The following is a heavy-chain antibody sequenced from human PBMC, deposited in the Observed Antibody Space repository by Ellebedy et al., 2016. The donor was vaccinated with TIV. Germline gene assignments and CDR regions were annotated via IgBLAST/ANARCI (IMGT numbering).Heavy chain of an antibody. D-gene: IGHD2-21*02. Sequence: GESLKISCKGSGYSFTSYWIGWVRQMPGKGLEWMGIIYPGDSDTRYSPSFQGQVTISADKSISTAYLQWSSLKASDTAMYYCARRVAYCGGDCFLDYWGQGTLITVSS. J-gene: IGHJ4*02. CDR2: IYPGDSDT. CDR3: ARRVAYCGGDCFLDY. CDR1: GYSFTSYW. V-gene: IGHV5-51*01.